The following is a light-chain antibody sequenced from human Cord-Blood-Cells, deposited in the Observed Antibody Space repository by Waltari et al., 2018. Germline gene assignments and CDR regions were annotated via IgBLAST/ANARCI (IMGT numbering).Light chain of an antibody. CDR1: TRDVGGYSL. CDR2: DVS. Sequence: QSVLTQPAPVPGSPGQSITISCTGTTRDVGGYSLVSWYPQHPGKAPKLMIYDVSNRPSGVSNRFSGSKSGNTASLTISGLQAEDEADYYCSSYTSSSTVVFGGGTKLTVL. CDR3: SSYTSSSTVV. J-gene: IGLJ2*01. V-gene: IGLV2-14*01.